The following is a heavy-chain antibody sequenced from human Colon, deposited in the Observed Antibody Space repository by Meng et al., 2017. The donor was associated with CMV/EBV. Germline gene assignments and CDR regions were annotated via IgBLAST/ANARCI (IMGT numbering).Heavy chain of an antibody. CDR3: AVSRGWWMIDF. D-gene: IGHD6-19*01. CDR2: RGYGGKT. J-gene: IGHJ4*02. Sequence: QVRLQESCPRVVTPSRTLSLTGAVSGASVSNDWWLTWVRQAPGKGLEWIGERGYGGKTNYNPSLENRVTISGDESENQFSLTLTSVNAADTAVYFCAVSRGWWMIDFWGQGTLVTVSS. CDR1: GASVSNDWW. V-gene: IGHV4-4*02.